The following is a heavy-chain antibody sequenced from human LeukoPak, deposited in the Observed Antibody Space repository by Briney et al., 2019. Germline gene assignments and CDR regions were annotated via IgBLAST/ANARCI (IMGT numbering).Heavy chain of an antibody. CDR2: ISGSGGST. Sequence: PGGSLRLSCAASGFTFSSYAMSWVRQAPGKGLEWVSAISGSGGSTYYADSVKGRFTISRDNSKNTLYLQMNSLRVEGTAVYYCARDKAVAGLFDPWGQGTLVTVSS. CDR3: ARDKAVAGLFDP. D-gene: IGHD6-19*01. CDR1: GFTFSSYA. J-gene: IGHJ5*02. V-gene: IGHV3-23*01.